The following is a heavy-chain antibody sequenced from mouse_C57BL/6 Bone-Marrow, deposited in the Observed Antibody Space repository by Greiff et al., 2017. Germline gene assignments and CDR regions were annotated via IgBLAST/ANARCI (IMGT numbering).Heavy chain of an antibody. Sequence: QVQLQQSGPGLVAPSQSLSITCTVSGFSLTSYAISWVRQPPGKGLEWLGVIWTGGGTNYNSALKSRLSISKDNSKSQVFLKMNSLQTEDTTRYYCARIFELGRYYFDYWGQGTTLTVAS. CDR2: IWTGGGT. CDR3: ARIFELGRYYFDY. V-gene: IGHV2-9-1*01. D-gene: IGHD4-1*01. CDR1: GFSLTSYA. J-gene: IGHJ2*01.